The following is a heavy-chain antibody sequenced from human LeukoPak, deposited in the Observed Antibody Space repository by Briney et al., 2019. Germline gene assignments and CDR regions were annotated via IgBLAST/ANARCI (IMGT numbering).Heavy chain of an antibody. CDR1: GFTFDDYA. CDR2: ISWNSGSI. CDR3: AKERGLDSSTSCFDY. D-gene: IGHD2-2*01. J-gene: IGHJ4*02. V-gene: IGHV3-9*01. Sequence: PGGSLRLSCAASGFTFDDYAMHWVRQAPGKGLEWVSSISWNSGSIGYADSVKGRFTISRDNAKDSLYLQMNSLRAEDTALYYCAKERGLDSSTSCFDYWGQGTLVTVSS.